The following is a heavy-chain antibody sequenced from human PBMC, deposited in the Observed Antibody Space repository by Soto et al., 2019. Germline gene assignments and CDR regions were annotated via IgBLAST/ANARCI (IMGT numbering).Heavy chain of an antibody. D-gene: IGHD1-26*01. CDR2: ISYDGSNK. Sequence: QVQLVESGGGVVQPGRSLRLSCAASGFTFSSYGMHWVRQAPGKGLEWVAVISYDGSNKYYADSVKGRFTISRDNSKNTLYLQRNSLRAEDTAVYYCAMSPYSVSYLAYFDYWGQGTLVTVSS. CDR1: GFTFSSYG. V-gene: IGHV3-30*03. J-gene: IGHJ4*02. CDR3: AMSPYSVSYLAYFDY.